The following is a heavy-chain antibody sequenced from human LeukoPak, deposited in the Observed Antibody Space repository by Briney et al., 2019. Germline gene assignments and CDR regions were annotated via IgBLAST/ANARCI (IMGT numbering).Heavy chain of an antibody. J-gene: IGHJ4*02. V-gene: IGHV4-59*08. CDR3: ARASGWYDY. CDR1: GGSISSYY. Sequence: PSETLSLTCTVFGGSISSYYWSWIRQPPGKGLEWIGYIYYSGSTNYNPSLKSRVTISVDTSKNQFSLKLSSVTAADTAVYYCARASGWYDYWGQGTLVTVSS. CDR2: IYYSGST. D-gene: IGHD6-19*01.